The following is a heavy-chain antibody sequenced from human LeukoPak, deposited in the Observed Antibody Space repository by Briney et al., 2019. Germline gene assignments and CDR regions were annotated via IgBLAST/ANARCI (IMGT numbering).Heavy chain of an antibody. J-gene: IGHJ4*02. CDR3: AKPRGGTYQYYFDY. V-gene: IGHV3-23*01. CDR2: ISGSGSYT. D-gene: IGHD1-26*01. CDR1: VFTFSIYA. Sequence: GGSLRLSCAASVFTFSIYAMTGVRHAPRKGPEGVSHISGSGSYTYYSASVKGRFTISRDNSKNALYLQMNSLRAEDTALYYCAKPRGGTYQYYFDYWGQGALVTVSS.